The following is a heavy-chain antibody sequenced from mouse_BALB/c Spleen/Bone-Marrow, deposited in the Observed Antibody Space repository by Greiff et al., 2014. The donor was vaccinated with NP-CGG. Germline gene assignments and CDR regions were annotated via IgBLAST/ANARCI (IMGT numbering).Heavy chain of an antibody. CDR3: ARDGYGKRNYFDY. CDR2: IYPGDGDT. CDR1: GYAFSSSW. V-gene: IGHV1-82*01. Sequence: VKLVESGPELVKPGASVKISCKASGYAFSSSWMNWVKQRPGQGLEWIGRIYPGDGDTNYNGKFKGKATLTADKSSSTAYMQLSSLTSVDSAVYFCARDGYGKRNYFDYWAKAPLSQSPQ. D-gene: IGHD2-1*01. J-gene: IGHJ2*01.